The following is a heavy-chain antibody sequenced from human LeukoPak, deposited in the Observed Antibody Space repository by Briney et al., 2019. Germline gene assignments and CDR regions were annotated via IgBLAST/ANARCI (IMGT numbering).Heavy chain of an antibody. V-gene: IGHV4-34*01. D-gene: IGHD3-10*01. CDR1: GGSFSGYY. CDR2: INHSGST. Sequence: SETLSLTCAVYGGSFSGYYWSWIRQPPGKGLEWIGEINHSGSTNYNPSLKSRVTISVDTSKNQFSLKLSSVTAADTAVYYRARLKVRGVNVDYWGQGTLVTVSS. CDR3: ARLKVRGVNVDY. J-gene: IGHJ4*02.